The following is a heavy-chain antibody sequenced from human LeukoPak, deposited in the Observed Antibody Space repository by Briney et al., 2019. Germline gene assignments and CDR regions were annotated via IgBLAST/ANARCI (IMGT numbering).Heavy chain of an antibody. Sequence: GGPLRLSCAASGFTFSSYSMNWVRQAPGKGLEWVSSISSSSSYIYYADSVKGRFTISRDNAKNSLYLQMNSLRAEDTAVYYCARDLYYYDSSGYSFDYWGQGTLVTVSS. CDR3: ARDLYYYDSSGYSFDY. V-gene: IGHV3-21*01. D-gene: IGHD3-22*01. J-gene: IGHJ4*02. CDR1: GFTFSSYS. CDR2: ISSSSSYI.